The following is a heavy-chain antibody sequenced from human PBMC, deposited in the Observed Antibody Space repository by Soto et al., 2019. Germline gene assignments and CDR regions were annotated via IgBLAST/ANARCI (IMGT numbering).Heavy chain of an antibody. CDR3: ARVYDFWSGYGYYGMDV. Sequence: SVKVSGKASGATFSSYAISWVRQAPGQGLEWMGGIIPIFGTANYAQKFQGRVTITADESTSTAYMELSSLRSEDTAVYYCARVYDFWSGYGYYGMDVWGQGTTVTVSS. D-gene: IGHD3-3*01. CDR2: IIPIFGTA. V-gene: IGHV1-69*13. CDR1: GATFSSYA. J-gene: IGHJ6*02.